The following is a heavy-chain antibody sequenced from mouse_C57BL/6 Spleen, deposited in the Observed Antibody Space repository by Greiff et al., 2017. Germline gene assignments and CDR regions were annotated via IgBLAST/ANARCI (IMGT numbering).Heavy chain of an antibody. Sequence: EVKLVESGGGLVQPGGSLKLSCAASGFTFSDYGMAWVRQAPRKGPEWVAFISNLAYSIYYADTVTGRFTISRENAKNTLYLEMSSLRSEDTAMYYCARQDYDGYYAFAYWGQGTLVTVSA. CDR1: GFTFSDYG. CDR3: ARQDYDGYYAFAY. V-gene: IGHV5-15*04. CDR2: ISNLAYSI. D-gene: IGHD2-3*01. J-gene: IGHJ3*01.